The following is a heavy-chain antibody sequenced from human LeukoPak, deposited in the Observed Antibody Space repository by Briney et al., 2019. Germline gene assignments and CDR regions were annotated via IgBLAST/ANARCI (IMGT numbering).Heavy chain of an antibody. CDR2: IYPGDSDT. CDR1: GYIFTSYW. Sequence: GESLKISCNGSGYIFTSYWIGWVRQMPGKGLEWMGIIYPGDSDTRYSPSFQGQVTISADKSISTAYLQWSSLKASDTAMYYCASGKTYDILTGYFYPLDYWGQGTLVTVSP. CDR3: ASGKTYDILTGYFYPLDY. J-gene: IGHJ4*02. V-gene: IGHV5-51*01. D-gene: IGHD3-9*01.